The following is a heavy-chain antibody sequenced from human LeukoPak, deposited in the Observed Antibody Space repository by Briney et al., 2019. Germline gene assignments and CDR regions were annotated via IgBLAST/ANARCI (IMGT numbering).Heavy chain of an antibody. Sequence: GGSLRLSCAASGFTFSSYSMNWVRQAPGKGLEWVSSISSSSSYIHYADSVKGRFTISRDNAKNSLYLQMNSLRAEDTAVYYCARGRSGWSPPINYWGQGTLVTVSS. J-gene: IGHJ4*02. V-gene: IGHV3-21*01. CDR2: ISSSSSYI. CDR3: ARGRSGWSPPINY. D-gene: IGHD6-19*01. CDR1: GFTFSSYS.